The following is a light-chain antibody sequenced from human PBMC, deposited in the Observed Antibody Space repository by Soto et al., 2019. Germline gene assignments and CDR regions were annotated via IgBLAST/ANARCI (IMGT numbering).Light chain of an antibody. J-gene: IGLJ2*01. CDR1: SGHSNYA. CDR2: LNSDGSH. CDR3: QTWGSGIVV. Sequence: QSVLTQSPSASASLGASVKLTCTLSSGHSNYAIAWHQQQSEKGPRYLMKLNSDGSHSKGDGIPDRFSGSSSGADLYLTISSLQSEEEAAYYCQTWGSGIVVFGGGTQLTVL. V-gene: IGLV4-69*01.